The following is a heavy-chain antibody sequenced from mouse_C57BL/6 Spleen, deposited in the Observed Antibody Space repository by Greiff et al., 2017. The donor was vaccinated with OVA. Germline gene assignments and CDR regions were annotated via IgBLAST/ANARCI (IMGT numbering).Heavy chain of an antibody. D-gene: IGHD1-1*01. CDR1: GYTFTSYG. CDR2: IHPSDRGT. CDR3: AIYYYGSSYYFDY. J-gene: IGHJ2*01. Sequence: VQLQQSGAELVKPGASVKVSCKASGYTFTSYGMHWVKQRPGQGLEWIGRIHPSDRGTNYNQKFKGKATLTVDKSSSTTYMQLSILTSEDSAVYYCAIYYYGSSYYFDYGGQGTTLTVSS. V-gene: IGHV1-74*01.